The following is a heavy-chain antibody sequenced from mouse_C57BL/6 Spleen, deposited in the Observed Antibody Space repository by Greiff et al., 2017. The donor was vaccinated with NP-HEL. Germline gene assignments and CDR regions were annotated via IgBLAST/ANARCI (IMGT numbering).Heavy chain of an antibody. Sequence: DVKLVESGPGLVKPSQSLSLTCSVTGYSITSGYYWNWIRQFPGNKLEWMGYISYDGSNNYNPSLKNRISITRDTSKNQFFLKLNSVTTEDTATYYCARRGYYGSLDYWGQGTTLTVSS. CDR1: GYSITSGYY. CDR3: ARRGYYGSLDY. J-gene: IGHJ2*01. D-gene: IGHD1-1*01. CDR2: ISYDGSN. V-gene: IGHV3-6*01.